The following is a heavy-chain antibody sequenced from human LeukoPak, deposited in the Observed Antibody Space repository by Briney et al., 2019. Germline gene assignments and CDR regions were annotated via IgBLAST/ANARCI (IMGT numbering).Heavy chain of an antibody. CDR1: GRTFSSYA. CDR3: ARDLPDYGDPGAI. V-gene: IGHV1-69*13. CDR2: IIPIFGTA. J-gene: IGHJ3*02. D-gene: IGHD4-17*01. Sequence: SVKVSCKASGRTFSSYAISWVRQAPGQGLEWMGGIIPIFGTANYAQKFQGRVTITADESTSTAYMELSSLRSEDTAVYYCARDLPDYGDPGAIWGQGTMVTVSS.